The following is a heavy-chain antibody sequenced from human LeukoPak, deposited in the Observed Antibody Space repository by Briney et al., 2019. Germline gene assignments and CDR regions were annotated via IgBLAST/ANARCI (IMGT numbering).Heavy chain of an antibody. Sequence: PSETLSLTCAVYGGSFSGYYWSWIRQPPGKGLEWIGEINHSGSTNYNPSLKSRVTISVDTSKNQFSLKLSSVTAADTAVYYCARAFWSGYQNWFDPWGQGTLVTASS. CDR2: INHSGST. V-gene: IGHV4-34*01. CDR3: ARAFWSGYQNWFDP. CDR1: GGSFSGYY. J-gene: IGHJ5*02. D-gene: IGHD3-3*01.